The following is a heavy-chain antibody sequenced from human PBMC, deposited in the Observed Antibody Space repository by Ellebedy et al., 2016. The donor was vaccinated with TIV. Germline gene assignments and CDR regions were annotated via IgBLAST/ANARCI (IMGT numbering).Heavy chain of an antibody. CDR2: IRSSGSTI. CDR1: GFTFSDYY. V-gene: IGHV3-11*01. CDR3: VREAYEPGVVATPFDH. Sequence: GESLKISCAASGFTFSDYYMSWLRQAPGTGLEWVSYIRSSGSTIYYADSVKGRFTISRDNAKNSLSLQMNSLRAEDTAVYYCVREAYEPGVVATPFDHWGQGTLVTVSS. J-gene: IGHJ4*02. D-gene: IGHD5-12*01.